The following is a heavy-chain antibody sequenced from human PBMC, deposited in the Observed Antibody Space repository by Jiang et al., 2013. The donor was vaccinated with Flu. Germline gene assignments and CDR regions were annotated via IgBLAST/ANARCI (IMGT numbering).Heavy chain of an antibody. Sequence: PGGSLRLSCAASGFNFIYYGMTWVRQAPGKGLEWVSSIGGSGRDAYYSDPVKGRFAMSRDNSKETLYLQMNSLTTDDTAVYYCAKEGIDGHWYYDLWGRGTLVTVSS. CDR3: AKEGIDGHWYYDL. D-gene: IGHD5-24*01. CDR1: GFNFIYYG. V-gene: IGHV3-23*01. CDR2: IGGSGRDA. J-gene: IGHJ2*01.